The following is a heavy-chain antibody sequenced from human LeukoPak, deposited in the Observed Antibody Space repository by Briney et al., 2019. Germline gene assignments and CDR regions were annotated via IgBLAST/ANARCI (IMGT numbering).Heavy chain of an antibody. Sequence: SETLSLTCTVSGGSISSSGYYWSWIRQPPGKGLEWIGEINHRGSTNYNPSLKSRVTISVDTSKNQFSLKLSSVTAADTAVYYCASGVGNYYGSGSYYRPHRVWMYWGQGTLVTVSS. D-gene: IGHD3-10*01. CDR1: GGSISSSGYY. CDR2: INHRGST. J-gene: IGHJ4*02. CDR3: ASGVGNYYGSGSYYRPHRVWMY. V-gene: IGHV4-39*07.